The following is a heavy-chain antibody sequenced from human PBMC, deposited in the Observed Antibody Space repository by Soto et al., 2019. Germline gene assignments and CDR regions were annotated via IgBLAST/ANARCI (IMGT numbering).Heavy chain of an antibody. J-gene: IGHJ3*02. V-gene: IGHV1-24*01. CDR2: FDPEDGET. D-gene: IGHD1-26*01. CDR3: ATKSWELTRGAFDI. CDR1: GYTLTELS. Sequence: ASVKVSCKVSGYTLTELSMHWVRQAPGKGLEWMGGFDPEDGETIYAQKFQGRVTMTEDTSTDTAYMGLSSLRSEDTAVYYCATKSWELTRGAFDIWGQGTMVTVSS.